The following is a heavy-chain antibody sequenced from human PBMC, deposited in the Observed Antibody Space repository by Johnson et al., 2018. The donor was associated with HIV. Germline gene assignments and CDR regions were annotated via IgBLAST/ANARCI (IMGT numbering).Heavy chain of an antibody. V-gene: IGHV3-11*04. CDR1: GFIFSDYY. J-gene: IGHJ3*02. CDR3: ARIPGSGWDHDAFDI. D-gene: IGHD6-19*01. CDR2: ISSSGSTI. Sequence: QEQLVESGGDLVKPGGSLRLSCAASGFIFSDYYMTWIRQAPGKGLESISYISSSGSTIYYADSVKGRFTISRDNSKNTLYLQMNSLRAEDTAVYYCARIPGSGWDHDAFDIWGQGTMVTVSS.